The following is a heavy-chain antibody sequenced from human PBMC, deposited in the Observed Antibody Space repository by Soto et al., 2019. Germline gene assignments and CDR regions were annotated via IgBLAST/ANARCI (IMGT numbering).Heavy chain of an antibody. CDR3: ARNGGGWGSGSSIYYYYGMDV. V-gene: IGHV3-30-3*01. CDR1: GFTFSSYA. J-gene: IGHJ6*02. Sequence: QVQLVESGGGVVQPGRSLRLSCAASGFTFSSYAMHWVRQAPGKGLEWVAVISYDGSNKYYADSVKGRFTISRDNSKNTLYLQMNSLRAEDTAVYYCARNGGGWGSGSSIYYYYGMDVWGQGTTVTVSS. D-gene: IGHD3-10*01. CDR2: ISYDGSNK.